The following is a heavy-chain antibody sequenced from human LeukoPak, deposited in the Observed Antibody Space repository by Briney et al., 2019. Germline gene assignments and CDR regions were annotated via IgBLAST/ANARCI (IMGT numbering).Heavy chain of an antibody. Sequence: SETLSLTCTVSGYSISSGYYWGWIRQPPGKGLEWIGSIYYSGSTYYNPSLKSRVTISVDTSKNQFSLKLSSVTAADTAVYYCASTTYYDYVWGSYRYYYFDYWGQGTLVTVSS. CDR1: GYSISSGYY. CDR3: ASTTYYDYVWGSYRYYYFDY. J-gene: IGHJ4*02. V-gene: IGHV4-38-2*02. D-gene: IGHD3-16*02. CDR2: IYYSGST.